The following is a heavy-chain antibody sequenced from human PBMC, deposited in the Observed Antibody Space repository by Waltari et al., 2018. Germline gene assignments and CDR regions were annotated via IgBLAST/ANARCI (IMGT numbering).Heavy chain of an antibody. CDR1: GGSISSYY. CDR2: IYYSVST. CDR3: ARDDAFDI. J-gene: IGHJ3*02. Sequence: QVQLQESGPGLVKPSETLSLTCTVSGGSISSYYWSWIRQPPGKGLEWIGYIYYSVSTNYNPSLKSRVTISVDTSKNQFSLKLSSVTAADTAVYYCARDDAFDIWGQGTMVTVSS. V-gene: IGHV4-59*01.